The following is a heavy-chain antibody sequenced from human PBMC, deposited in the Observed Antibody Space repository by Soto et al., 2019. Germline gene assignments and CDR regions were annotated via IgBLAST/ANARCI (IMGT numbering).Heavy chain of an antibody. V-gene: IGHV1-3*04. Sequence: WASVTVSCKASVYTFPNYAMHWVRQAPAQRLEWMGWINTGKGNTKYSQKFQGRVTITRDTSASTAYMELSSLRSKDTAMYYWARAGDNCSAANCYVIDYWGQGTLVTVSS. CDR1: VYTFPNYA. CDR2: INTGKGNT. J-gene: IGHJ4*01. CDR3: ARAGDNCSAANCYVIDY. D-gene: IGHD2-2*01.